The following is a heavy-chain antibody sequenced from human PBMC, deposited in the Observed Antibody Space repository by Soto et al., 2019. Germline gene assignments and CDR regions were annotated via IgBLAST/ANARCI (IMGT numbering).Heavy chain of an antibody. Sequence: QVQLVQSGDEVRKPGSSVKVSCKASGYIFVNYGIAWVRQAPGQGLEWMGWISPYSGNTHYASKVQGRLSMTTDTSTCIAYMELGSLTSGHTAVYYCAMVDNCVTPTPQDVWGQGTTVTVSS. CDR1: GYIFVNYG. V-gene: IGHV1-18*01. CDR2: ISPYSGNT. CDR3: AMVDNCVTPTPQDV. D-gene: IGHD5-12*01. J-gene: IGHJ6*02.